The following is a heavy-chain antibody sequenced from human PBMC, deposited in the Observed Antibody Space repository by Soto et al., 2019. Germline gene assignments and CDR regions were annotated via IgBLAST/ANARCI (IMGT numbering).Heavy chain of an antibody. J-gene: IGHJ4*02. CDR1: GDTFNFYS. V-gene: IGHV1-69*02. CDR2: VNPIVSMS. D-gene: IGHD3-10*01. Sequence: QVQLVQSGAEVKRPGSSVKVSCKASGDTFNFYSINWVRQAPGLVLEWMGRVNPIVSMSNYAQKYQGRVTMTADKSTSTAYMELSSLRSEDTSIYYCASIYGSGYRAFDYWGPGALVTVSS. CDR3: ASIYGSGYRAFDY.